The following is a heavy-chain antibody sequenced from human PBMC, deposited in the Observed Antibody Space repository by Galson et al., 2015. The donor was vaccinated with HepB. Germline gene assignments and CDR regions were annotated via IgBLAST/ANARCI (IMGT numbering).Heavy chain of an antibody. CDR3: ARVGLASDFDH. J-gene: IGHJ4*02. V-gene: IGHV1-69*04. CDR2: IIPILGIA. Sequence: SVKVSCKASGGTFSSYAISWVRQAPGQGLEWMGRIIPILGIANYAQKFQGRVTITADKSTSTAYMELSSLRSEDTAVYYCARVGLASDFDHWGQGTLVTVSS. D-gene: IGHD6-19*01. CDR1: GGTFSSYA.